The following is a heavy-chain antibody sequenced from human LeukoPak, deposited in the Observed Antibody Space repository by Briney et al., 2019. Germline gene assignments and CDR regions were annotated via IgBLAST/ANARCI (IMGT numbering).Heavy chain of an antibody. D-gene: IGHD2-15*01. V-gene: IGHV3-7*04. J-gene: IGHJ5*02. CDR2: IKQDGSEK. Sequence: GGSLRLSCAASGFTFSSYWMSWVRQAPGKGLEWVANIKQDGSEKYYVDSVKGRFTISRDNAKNSLYLQMNSLRAEDTAVYYCARARVAAAISWFDPWGQGTLVTVPS. CDR1: GFTFSSYW. CDR3: ARARVAAAISWFDP.